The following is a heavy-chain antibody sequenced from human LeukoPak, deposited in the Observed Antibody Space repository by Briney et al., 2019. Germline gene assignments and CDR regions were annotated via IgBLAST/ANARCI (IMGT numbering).Heavy chain of an antibody. CDR2: IYYSGST. V-gene: IGHV4-39*07. J-gene: IGHJ3*02. CDR1: GGSISSSSYY. Sequence: SETLSLTCTVSGGSISSSSYYWGWIRQPPGKGLEWIGSIYYSGSTYYNPSLKSRATISVDTSKNQFSLKLSSVTAADTAVYYCASNDYTVDAFDIWGQGTMVTVSS. D-gene: IGHD3-3*01. CDR3: ASNDYTVDAFDI.